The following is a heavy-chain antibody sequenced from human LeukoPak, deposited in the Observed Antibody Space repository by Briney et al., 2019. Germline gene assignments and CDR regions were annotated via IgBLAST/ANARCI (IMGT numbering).Heavy chain of an antibody. J-gene: IGHJ3*02. Sequence: SVKVSCKASGGTFSSYAIGWVRQAPGQGLEWMGGIIPIFGTANYAQKFQGRVTITADESTSTAYMELSSLRSEDTAVYYCARANSHRVEEAFDIWGQGTMVTVSS. CDR1: GGTFSSYA. CDR2: IIPIFGTA. V-gene: IGHV1-69*13. CDR3: ARANSHRVEEAFDI. D-gene: IGHD4-23*01.